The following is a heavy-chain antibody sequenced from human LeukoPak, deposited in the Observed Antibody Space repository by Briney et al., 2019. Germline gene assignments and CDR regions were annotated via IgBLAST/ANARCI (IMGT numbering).Heavy chain of an antibody. J-gene: IGHJ6*04. CDR3: AELGITMIGGV. Sequence: PGGSLRLSCAASRFTFSNHGIHWVRQAPGKGLEWVAFIWYDGNDQYFADSVKGRFTISRDNSKNTLYLQMNSLRPEDTAVYYCAELGITMIGGVWGKGTTVTISS. CDR1: RFTFSNHG. D-gene: IGHD3-10*02. V-gene: IGHV3-30*02. CDR2: IWYDGNDQ.